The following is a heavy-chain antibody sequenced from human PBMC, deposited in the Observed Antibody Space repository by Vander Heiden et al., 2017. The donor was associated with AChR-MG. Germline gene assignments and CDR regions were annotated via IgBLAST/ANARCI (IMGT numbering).Heavy chain of an antibody. D-gene: IGHD2-21*02. CDR1: GFPFSSSG. CDR3: ARGPYCGGDCYPGYYYYYGMDV. V-gene: IGHV3-33*01. J-gene: IGHJ6*02. Sequence: QVQLVESGGGVVQPGRSLRLSCAASGFPFSSSGMHWVRQAPGKGLEGVAVIWYDGSNKYYADSVKGRFTISRDNSKNTLYLQMNSLRAEDTAVYYCARGPYCGGDCYPGYYYYYGMDVWGQGTTVTVSS. CDR2: IWYDGSNK.